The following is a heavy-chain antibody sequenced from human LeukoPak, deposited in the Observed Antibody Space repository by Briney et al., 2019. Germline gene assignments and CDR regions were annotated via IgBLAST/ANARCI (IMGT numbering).Heavy chain of an antibody. CDR1: GGSFSGYY. J-gene: IGHJ4*02. CDR2: INHSGST. Sequence: SETLSLTCAVYGGSFSGYYWSWIRQPPGKGLEWIGEINHSGSTNYNPSLKSRVTISVDTSKNQFSLKLSSVTAADTAVYYCARVSGSSWYGNNADLTFDYWGQGTLVTVSS. D-gene: IGHD6-13*01. V-gene: IGHV4-34*01. CDR3: ARVSGSSWYGNNADLTFDY.